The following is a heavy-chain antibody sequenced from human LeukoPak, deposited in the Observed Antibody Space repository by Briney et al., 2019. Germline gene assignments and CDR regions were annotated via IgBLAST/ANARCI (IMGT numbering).Heavy chain of an antibody. V-gene: IGHV3-23*01. D-gene: IGHD2-15*01. CDR3: AKGSVYCSGGSCYSGLFDY. CDR1: GFTFTNYA. Sequence: GGSLRLSCAASGFTFTNYAMSWVRQAPGKGLEWVSVISGSGGGTFYADSVKGRFTISRDNSRNTLYLEMNSLRAEDTAVYYCAKGSVYCSGGSCYSGLFDYWGQGTLVTVSS. J-gene: IGHJ4*02. CDR2: ISGSGGGT.